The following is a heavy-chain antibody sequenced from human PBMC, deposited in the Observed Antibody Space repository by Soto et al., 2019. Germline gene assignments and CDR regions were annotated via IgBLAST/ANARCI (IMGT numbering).Heavy chain of an antibody. Sequence: GASVKVSCKVSGYTLTELSMHWVRQAPGKGLEWMGGFDPEDGETIYAQKFQGRVTMTEDTSTDTAYMELSSLRSEDTAVYYCATHYGSGSYYNVNYWGKGTLVTVSS. D-gene: IGHD3-10*01. CDR1: GYTLTELS. V-gene: IGHV1-24*01. J-gene: IGHJ4*02. CDR3: ATHYGSGSYYNVNY. CDR2: FDPEDGET.